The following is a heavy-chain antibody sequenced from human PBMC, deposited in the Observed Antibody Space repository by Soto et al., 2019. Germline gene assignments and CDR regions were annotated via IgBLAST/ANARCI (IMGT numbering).Heavy chain of an antibody. D-gene: IGHD2-15*01. CDR1: GGCISSSY. V-gene: IGHV4-59*01. CDR3: TKYRRTDAEGYSFDY. CDR2: IHYSGST. Sequence: SETLSLTYTVSGGCISSSYWSWIQQTPGKVLEWVGYIHYSGSTNYNPSLKSRVTMSVDSAKNQFSLQLSSVTAADTAVYFCTKYRRTDAEGYSFDYWGQGALGTVSS. J-gene: IGHJ4*02.